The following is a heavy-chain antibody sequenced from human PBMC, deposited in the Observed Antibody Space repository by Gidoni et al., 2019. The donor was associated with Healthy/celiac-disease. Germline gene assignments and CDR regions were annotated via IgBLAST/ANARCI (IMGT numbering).Heavy chain of an antibody. CDR2: ISAYNGNT. D-gene: IGHD2-2*01. CDR1: RYTLTSYG. V-gene: IGHV1-18*01. J-gene: IGHJ5*02. Sequence: VQLVQSVAEVKKPGASGKVSCKSPRYTLTSYGISWVRQAPGHGLEWMGWISAYNGNTNYAQKLQGRVTMTTDTSTSTAYMELRSLRSDDTAVYYCARDRIYCSSTSCYADWFDPWGQGTLVTVSS. CDR3: ARDRIYCSSTSCYADWFDP.